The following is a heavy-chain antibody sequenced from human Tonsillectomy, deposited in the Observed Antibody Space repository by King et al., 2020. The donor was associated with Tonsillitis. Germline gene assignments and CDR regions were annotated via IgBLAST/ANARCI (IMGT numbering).Heavy chain of an antibody. D-gene: IGHD2-2*01. V-gene: IGHV5-51*01. CDR1: GYRFTNYW. CDR3: ASAIYCGTTSCARGAFDI. CDR2: IFPGDSDT. J-gene: IGHJ3*02. Sequence: VQLVESGAEVKKPGESLKISCTGSGYRFTNYWIGWVRQMPGKGLEWLGIIFPGDSDTRYSPSFQGQVTISADKSITTAYLQWSSLKASDTAMYYCASAIYCGTTSCARGAFDIWGQGTMVTVSS.